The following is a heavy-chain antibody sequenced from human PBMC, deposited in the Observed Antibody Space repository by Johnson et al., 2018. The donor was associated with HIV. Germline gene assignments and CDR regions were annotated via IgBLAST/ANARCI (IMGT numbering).Heavy chain of an antibody. CDR3: ARDRRGQFLEWLSRWGAFDI. J-gene: IGHJ3*02. Sequence: VQLVESGGGLVQPWGSLRLSCAASGFTFSSYWMHWVRQAPGKGLVWVSRINSDGSNKYYADSVKGRFTISRDNSKNTLYLQMNSLRAEDTAVYYCARDRRGQFLEWLSRWGAFDIWGQGTMVTVSS. CDR1: GFTFSSYW. CDR2: INSDGSNK. V-gene: IGHV3-74*01. D-gene: IGHD3-3*01.